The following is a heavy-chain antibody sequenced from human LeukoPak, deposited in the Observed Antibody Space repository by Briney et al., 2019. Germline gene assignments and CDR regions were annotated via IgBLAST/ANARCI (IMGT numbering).Heavy chain of an antibody. CDR1: GFIVSGDF. CDR2: IYSDGST. V-gene: IGHV3-53*01. CDR3: ARERGRGRDSPWFDY. D-gene: IGHD1-26*01. Sequence: GGSLRLSCAASGFIVSGDFMSWVRQAPGKGLEWVSVIYSDGSTYYADSVKGRFTISRGNSKNTLDLQMTGLRAEDTAVYYCARERGRGRDSPWFDYWGQGTLVTVSS. J-gene: IGHJ4*02.